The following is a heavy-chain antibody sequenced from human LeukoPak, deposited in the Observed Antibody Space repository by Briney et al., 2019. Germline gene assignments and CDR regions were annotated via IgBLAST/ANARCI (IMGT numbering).Heavy chain of an antibody. J-gene: IGHJ3*02. CDR2: IRYDGSNK. CDR3: AKLNARRGIAAAGTGAFDI. CDR1: GFTFSSYG. Sequence: GGSLRLSCAASGFTFSSYGMHWVRQAPGKGLEWVAFIRYDGSNKYYADSVKGRFTISRDNSKNTLYLQMNSQRAEDTAVYYCAKLNARRGIAAAGTGAFDIWGQGTMVTVSS. D-gene: IGHD6-13*01. V-gene: IGHV3-30*02.